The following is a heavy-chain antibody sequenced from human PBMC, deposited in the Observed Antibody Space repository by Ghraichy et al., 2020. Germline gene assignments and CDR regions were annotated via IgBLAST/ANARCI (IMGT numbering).Heavy chain of an antibody. V-gene: IGHV1-69*06. J-gene: IGHJ5*02. Sequence: SVKVSGKASGGTLSSYAISWVRQAPGQGLEWMGGIIPIFGTANYAQKFQGRVTITADKSTSTAYMELSSLRSEDTAVYYCAREDSSSWYSWFDPWGQGTLVTVSS. D-gene: IGHD6-13*01. CDR2: IIPIFGTA. CDR3: AREDSSSWYSWFDP. CDR1: GGTLSSYA.